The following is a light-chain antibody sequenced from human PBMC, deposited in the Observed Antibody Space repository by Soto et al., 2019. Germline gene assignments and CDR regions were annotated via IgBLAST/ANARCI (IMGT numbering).Light chain of an antibody. CDR3: LHSTNHLPA. V-gene: IGKV1D-13*01. J-gene: IGKJ4*02. CDR1: QGIARS. Sequence: ARQGIARSLGWYQQKPVKAPKVLISGASTFQSGVPSRFSGSGSGTDFTLAINSLQPEDSPTHYCLHSTNHLPAFGGGTKVDIK. CDR2: GAS.